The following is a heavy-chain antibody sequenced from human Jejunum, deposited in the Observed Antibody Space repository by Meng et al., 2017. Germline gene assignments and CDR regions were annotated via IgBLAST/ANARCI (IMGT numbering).Heavy chain of an antibody. CDR1: GYAFHTFS. V-gene: IGHV1-18*01. CDR2: ISGDSLQR. D-gene: IGHD3-10*01. Sequence: QVQLVQSGPEVKEPGASVTVSCKPSGYAFHTFSITWVRQAPGQGLEWLGWISGDSLQRNYAQKVQGRLTLMTDTSTSTAYIELTSLTSDDTAVYYCARVSPRLWFGGTFSDFWGQGTLVTVSS. CDR3: ARVSPRLWFGGTFSDF. J-gene: IGHJ4*02.